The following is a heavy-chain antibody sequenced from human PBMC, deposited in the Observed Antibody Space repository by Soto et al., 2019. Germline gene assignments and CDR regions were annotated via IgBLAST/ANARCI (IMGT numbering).Heavy chain of an antibody. J-gene: IGHJ6*02. V-gene: IGHV4-31*03. CDR1: GGYISSGGYY. Sequence: QVQLQESGPGLVKPSQTLSLTCTVSGGYISSGGYYWSWIRQHPGKGLEWIGYIYYRGSTYYNPSLKSRVTTAVDTSKNQFSLKLSSVTAADTAVYYCARVCGGDCHYGMDVWGQGTTVTVSS. CDR3: ARVCGGDCHYGMDV. D-gene: IGHD2-21*02. CDR2: IYYRGST.